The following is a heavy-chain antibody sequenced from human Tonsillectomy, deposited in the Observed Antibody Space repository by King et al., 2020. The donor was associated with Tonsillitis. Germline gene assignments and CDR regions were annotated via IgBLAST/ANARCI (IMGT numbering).Heavy chain of an antibody. Sequence: VQLVQSGAEVKKPGSSVKVSCKASGGSFSNYAISWVRQAPGQGLEWMGGIIPPFGTANYAQKFQGRVTITADESTSTAYMELSSLRSEDTAVYYCARAHSSGYWAYNYYMDVWGKGTTVTVSS. CDR1: GGSFSNYA. CDR2: IIPPFGTA. D-gene: IGHD3-22*01. CDR3: ARAHSSGYWAYNYYMDV. J-gene: IGHJ6*03. V-gene: IGHV1-69*12.